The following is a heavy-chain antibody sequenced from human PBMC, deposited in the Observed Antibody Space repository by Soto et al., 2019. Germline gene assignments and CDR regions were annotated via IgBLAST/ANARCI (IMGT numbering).Heavy chain of an antibody. J-gene: IGHJ4*02. CDR3: ARESSAGYSSAWYAPPAY. Sequence: GGSLRLSCAASGFTFSSYSMNWVRQAPGKGLEWVSCISSSSSYTYYADSVKGRFTISRDNAKNSLYLQMSSLRAEETAFYYCARESSAGYSSAWYAPPAYWGQGTLVPVSS. V-gene: IGHV3-21*06. D-gene: IGHD6-19*01. CDR1: GFTFSSYS. CDR2: ISSSSSYT.